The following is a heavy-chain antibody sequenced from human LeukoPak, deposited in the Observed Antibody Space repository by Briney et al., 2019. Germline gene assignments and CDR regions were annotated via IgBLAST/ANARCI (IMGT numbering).Heavy chain of an antibody. V-gene: IGHV3-20*01. Sequence: PGGSLRLSCAASGFTFDDYGMSWVRHAPGKGLEWVSGINWNGGSTVYADSVKGRFTISRDNAKNSLYLQMNSLRAEDTALYHCARERIAVAGKVWFDPWGQGTLVTVSS. J-gene: IGHJ5*02. CDR3: ARERIAVAGKVWFDP. D-gene: IGHD6-19*01. CDR2: INWNGGST. CDR1: GFTFDDYG.